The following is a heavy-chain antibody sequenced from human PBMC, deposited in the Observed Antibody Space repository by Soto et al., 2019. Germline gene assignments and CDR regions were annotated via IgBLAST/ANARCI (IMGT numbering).Heavy chain of an antibody. D-gene: IGHD4-17*01. CDR3: ARDHKQTVTTEIGLDY. Sequence: QVQLVQSGAEVKKPGASVKVSCKASGYTFTSYGISWVRQAPGQGLEWMGWISAYNGNTNYAQKLQGRVPMTTDTSTSTAYMELRSLRSDDTAVYYCARDHKQTVTTEIGLDYWGQGTLVTVSS. V-gene: IGHV1-18*01. J-gene: IGHJ4*02. CDR2: ISAYNGNT. CDR1: GYTFTSYG.